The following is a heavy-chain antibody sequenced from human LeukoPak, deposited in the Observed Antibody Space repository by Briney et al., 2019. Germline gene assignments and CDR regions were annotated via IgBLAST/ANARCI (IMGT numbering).Heavy chain of an antibody. J-gene: IGHJ4*02. Sequence: SVKVSCKASGGTFSSYAISWVRQAPGQGLEWMGRIIPILGIANYAQKFQGRVTITADKSTSTAYMELRSLRSDDTAVYYCARDPGGIVDXWXQGTLVTVSS. V-gene: IGHV1-69*04. CDR2: IIPILGIA. D-gene: IGHD3-16*01. CDR1: GGTFSSYA. CDR3: ARDPGGIVDX.